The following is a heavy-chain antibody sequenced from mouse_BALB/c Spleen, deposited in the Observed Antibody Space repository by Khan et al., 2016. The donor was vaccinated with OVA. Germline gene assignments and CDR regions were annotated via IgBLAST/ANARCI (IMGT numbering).Heavy chain of an antibody. Sequence: QMQLEESGPGLVAPSQSLSITCTVSGFSLSSYGVNWVRQPPGKGLEWLGVIWGDGSTNYHSALISRLIITKDNSKSQVFLKLNSLQTDDTATFYCAKFTPDYYSMDYWGQGTSVTVSS. CDR3: AKFTPDYYSMDY. D-gene: IGHD1-1*01. J-gene: IGHJ4*01. V-gene: IGHV2-3*01. CDR2: IWGDGST. CDR1: GFSLSSYG.